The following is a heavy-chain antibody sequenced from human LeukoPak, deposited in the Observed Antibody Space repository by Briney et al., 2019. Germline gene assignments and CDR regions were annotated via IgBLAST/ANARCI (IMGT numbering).Heavy chain of an antibody. CDR3: ARDDGGFPG. Sequence: SVKVSCKASGGTFSSYTISWVRQAPGQGHEWMGRFIPILGKANYAQKFQGRVTITADKSTSTAYMELSSLRSEDTAVYYCARDDGGFPGWGQGTLVTVSS. D-gene: IGHD2-15*01. CDR1: GGTFSSYT. CDR2: FIPILGKA. V-gene: IGHV1-69*08. J-gene: IGHJ4*02.